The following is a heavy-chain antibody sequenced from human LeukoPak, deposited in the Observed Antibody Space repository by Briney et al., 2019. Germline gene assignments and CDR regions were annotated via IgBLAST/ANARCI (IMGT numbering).Heavy chain of an antibody. Sequence: SETLSLTCTVSGGSISSSSYYWGWIRQPPGKGLEWIGRIYTSGSTNYNPSLKSRVTISVDTSKNQFSLKLSSVAAADTAVYYCARTGYSSSWYPAWGQGTLVTVSS. V-gene: IGHV4-61*02. D-gene: IGHD6-13*01. CDR2: IYTSGST. CDR3: ARTGYSSSWYPA. CDR1: GGSISSSSYY. J-gene: IGHJ4*02.